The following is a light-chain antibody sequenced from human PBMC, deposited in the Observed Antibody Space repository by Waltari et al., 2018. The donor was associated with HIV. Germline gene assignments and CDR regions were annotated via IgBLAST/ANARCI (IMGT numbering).Light chain of an antibody. J-gene: IGKJ5*01. V-gene: IGKV1-39*01. CDR2: AAS. CDR1: QSISSY. CDR3: QQSYSTPT. Sequence: DIQMTQSPSSLSASVGDRVTITCRASQSISSYLNWYQQKPGKAPKFLIYAASSLQSGVPSRFSGSGYGTDFTLTISSLQPEDFATYYCQQSYSTPTFGQGTRLEIK.